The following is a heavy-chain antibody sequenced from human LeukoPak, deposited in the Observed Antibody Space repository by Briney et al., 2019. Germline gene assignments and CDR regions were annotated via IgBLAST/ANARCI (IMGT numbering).Heavy chain of an antibody. J-gene: IGHJ4*02. CDR3: AREPNTVLDY. CDR2: IYTSGST. Sequence: SENLSLTCTVSGGSISSGSYYWSWIRQPAGKGLEWIGRIYTSGSTNYNPSLKSRVTISVDTSKNQFSLKLSSVTAADTAVYYCAREPNTVLDYWGQGTLVTVSS. CDR1: GGSISSGSYY. D-gene: IGHD4-11*01. V-gene: IGHV4-61*02.